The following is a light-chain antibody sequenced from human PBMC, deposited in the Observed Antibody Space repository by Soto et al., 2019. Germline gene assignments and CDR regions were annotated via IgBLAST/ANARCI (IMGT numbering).Light chain of an antibody. J-gene: IGKJ1*01. CDR3: QHYYSWPRT. CDR1: QSVRSN. Sequence: EIVMTQSPATLSVSPGERATLSCRASQSVRSNLAWYQQKPGQAPRLLIYGASTRATGIPARFSGSGSGKEFTLTISSLQTQDFAVYYCQHYYSWPRTFGQGTKVEIK. CDR2: GAS. V-gene: IGKV3-15*01.